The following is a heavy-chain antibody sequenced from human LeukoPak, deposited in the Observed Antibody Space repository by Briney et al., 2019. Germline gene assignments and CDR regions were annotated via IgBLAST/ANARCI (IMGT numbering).Heavy chain of an antibody. CDR3: ARAFYDFLTGYLYYFDY. CDR2: ISSSSNYI. V-gene: IGHV3-21*01. D-gene: IGHD3-9*01. J-gene: IGHJ4*02. Sequence: PGGSLRLSCAASGFTFSSYAMSWVRQAPGKGLEWVSSISSSSNYIYYADSVKGRFTISRDNAKNSLYLQMHSLRAEDTAVYYCARAFYDFLTGYLYYFDYWGQGTLVTVSS. CDR1: GFTFSSYA.